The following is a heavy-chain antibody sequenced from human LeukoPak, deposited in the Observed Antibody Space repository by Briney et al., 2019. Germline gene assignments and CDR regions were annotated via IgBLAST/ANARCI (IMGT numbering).Heavy chain of an antibody. J-gene: IGHJ2*01. CDR3: ARDLLMVTAGYFDL. D-gene: IGHD5-18*01. CDR1: GFTFSDYY. V-gene: IGHV3-11*04. CDR2: ISSSGSTI. Sequence: GGSLRLSCAATGFTFSDYYMSWIRQAPGKGLEWVSYISSSGSTIYYADSVKGRFTISRDNAKNSLYLQMNSLRAEDTAVYYCARDLLMVTAGYFDLWGRGTLVTVSS.